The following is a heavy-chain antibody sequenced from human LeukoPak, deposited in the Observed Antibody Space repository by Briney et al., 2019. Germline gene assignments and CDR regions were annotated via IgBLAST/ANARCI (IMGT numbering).Heavy chain of an antibody. Sequence: KPSETLSLTCTVSGGSVSSGSYYWSWIRQPPGKGLEWIGYRYYSGSTKYSPSLESRVTISVDTSKNQFSLKLTSVSAADTAVYYCARERNGFDYWGQGTLVTVSS. V-gene: IGHV4-61*01. CDR1: GGSVSSGSYY. CDR2: RYYSGST. CDR3: ARERNGFDY. J-gene: IGHJ4*02.